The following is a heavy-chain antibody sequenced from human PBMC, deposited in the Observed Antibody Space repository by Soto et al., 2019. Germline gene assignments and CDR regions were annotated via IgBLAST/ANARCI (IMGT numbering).Heavy chain of an antibody. CDR1: GFTFSSCW. CDR2: IDSDGIST. CDR3: ASHPTYYYDSSDYS. V-gene: IGHV3-74*01. D-gene: IGHD3-22*01. Sequence: HPGGSLRLSCAASGFTFSSCWMHWVRQAPGKGLVWVSRIDSDGISTNYADSVKGRFTISRDNAKNMLYLQMNSLRAEDKAVYYCASHPTYYYDSSDYSWGQGPLVTVSS. J-gene: IGHJ4*02.